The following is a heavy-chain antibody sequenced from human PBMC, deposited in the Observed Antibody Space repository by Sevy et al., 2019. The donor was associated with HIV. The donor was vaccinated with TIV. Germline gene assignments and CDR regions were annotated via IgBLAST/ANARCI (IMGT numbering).Heavy chain of an antibody. D-gene: IGHD6-13*01. CDR2: IYYSGST. V-gene: IGHV4-59*01. J-gene: IGHJ4*02. CDR3: ARESIGAVGDFDY. Sequence: SETLSLTCTVSGGSINNYFWSWIRQPPGKGLEWIGYIYYSGSTNYNPSLKNRVTISVDTSKNQLSLKLSSVTAADTAVYYWARESIGAVGDFDYWGQGTLVTVSS. CDR1: GGSINNYF.